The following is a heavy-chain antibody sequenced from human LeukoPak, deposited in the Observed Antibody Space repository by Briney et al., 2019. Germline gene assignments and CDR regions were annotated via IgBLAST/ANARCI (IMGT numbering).Heavy chain of an antibody. CDR1: GFTFSSYW. Sequence: GGSLRLSCAASGFTFSSYWMHWVRRAPGKGLVWVSRINSDGSSTSYADSVKGRFTISRDNAKNTLYLQMNSLRAEDTAVYYCARVYYGSGSTPGFDYWGQGTLVTVSS. CDR3: ARVYYGSGSTPGFDY. D-gene: IGHD3-10*01. J-gene: IGHJ4*02. CDR2: INSDGSST. V-gene: IGHV3-74*01.